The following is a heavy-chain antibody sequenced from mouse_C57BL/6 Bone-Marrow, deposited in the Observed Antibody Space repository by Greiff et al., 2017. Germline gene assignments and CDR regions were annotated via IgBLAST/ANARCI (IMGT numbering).Heavy chain of an antibody. D-gene: IGHD3-2*02. Sequence: QVQLQQPGAELVKPGASVKMSCKASGYTFTSYWLTWVKQRPGQGLVWNGDIYPGSGSTNYNEKFKSKATLTVDTTSSTAYMQLSSLTSEDSAVYDCARRGSGHGFAYWGQGTMVTVSA. CDR1: GYTFTSYW. CDR2: IYPGSGST. J-gene: IGHJ3*01. CDR3: ARRGSGHGFAY. V-gene: IGHV1-55*01.